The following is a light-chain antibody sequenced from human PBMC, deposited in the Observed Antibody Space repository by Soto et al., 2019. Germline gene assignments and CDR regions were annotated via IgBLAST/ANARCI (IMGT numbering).Light chain of an antibody. CDR1: QSLVNSNGNTF. J-gene: IGKJ1*01. CDR3: MQGTYAPKT. CDR2: KVS. Sequence: DVVMTQTPLSLSVAPGQPASISCRSSQSLVNSNGNTFLTWFQQRPGQSPRRLIYKVSIRDSGVSDRFSGSGSGTDFTLKISRVEAEDVGVYYCMQGTYAPKTFGQGTKVDIK. V-gene: IGKV2-30*01.